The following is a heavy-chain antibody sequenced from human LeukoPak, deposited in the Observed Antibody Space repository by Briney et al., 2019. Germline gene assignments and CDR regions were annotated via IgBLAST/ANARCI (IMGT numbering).Heavy chain of an antibody. J-gene: IGHJ4*02. Sequence: GCSLTLSCAASGFTFSSYSMNWVRQAPGKRLEGVSSISSSSSYRYYADSVKGRFTISKDNAKNSLYLQMTSLRAEDTAVYYCATTPYETYYYDSSGYRTHDYWGQGTLVTVSS. CDR2: ISSSSSYR. V-gene: IGHV3-21*01. CDR1: GFTFSSYS. D-gene: IGHD3-22*01. CDR3: ATTPYETYYYDSSGYRTHDY.